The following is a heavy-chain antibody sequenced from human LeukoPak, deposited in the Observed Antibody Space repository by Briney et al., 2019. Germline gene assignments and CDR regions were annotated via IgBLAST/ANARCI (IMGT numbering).Heavy chain of an antibody. V-gene: IGHV4-34*01. D-gene: IGHD1-1*01. CDR2: INHSGST. CDR1: GGSFSGYY. CDR3: ARAQLEGYYMDV. J-gene: IGHJ6*03. Sequence: SETLSLTCAAYGGSFSGYYWSWIRQPPGKGLEWIGEINHSGSTNYNPSLKSRVTISVDTSKNQFSLKLSSVTAADTAVYYCARAQLEGYYMDVWGKGTTVTVSS.